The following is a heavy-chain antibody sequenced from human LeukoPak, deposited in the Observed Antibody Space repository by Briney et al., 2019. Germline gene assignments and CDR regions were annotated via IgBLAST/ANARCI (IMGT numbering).Heavy chain of an antibody. CDR2: ISGSGGST. D-gene: IGHD6-19*01. CDR1: GFPFSTYA. CDR3: ARTVANEL. J-gene: IGHJ4*02. Sequence: GSLRLSCAASGFPFSTYAMTWVRQAPGKGLEWVSAISGSGGSTYYADSVKGRFTISRDNSKNTLYLQMNSLRADDTAVYHCARTVANELWGQGTLVTVSS. V-gene: IGHV3-23*01.